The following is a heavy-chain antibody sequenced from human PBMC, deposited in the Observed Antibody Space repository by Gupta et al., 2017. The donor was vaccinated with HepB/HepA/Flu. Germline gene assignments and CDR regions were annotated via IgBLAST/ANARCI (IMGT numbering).Heavy chain of an antibody. CDR3: ARDIVVVPAAIMRFDP. Sequence: QVQLVQSGAEVKKPGASVKVSCKASGYTFTGYYMHWVRQAPGQGLEWMGWINPNSGGTNYAQKFQGRVTMTRDTSISTAYMELSRLRSDDTAVYYCARDIVVVPAAIMRFDPWGQGTLVTVSS. CDR2: INPNSGGT. CDR1: GYTFTGYY. D-gene: IGHD2-2*02. V-gene: IGHV1-2*02. J-gene: IGHJ5*02.